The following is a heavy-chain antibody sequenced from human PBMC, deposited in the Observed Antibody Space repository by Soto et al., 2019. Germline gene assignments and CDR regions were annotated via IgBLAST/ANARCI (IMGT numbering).Heavy chain of an antibody. CDR3: ARDPGYSSGYYCDY. Sequence: GGSLRLSCAASGFTFSNYAMTWVRQAPGKGLEWVSGISGSGDSTHYTDSVKGRFIISRDNSKNTLYLQMNSLRAEDTAVYYCARDPGYSSGYYCDYWGQGTLVTSPQ. V-gene: IGHV3-23*01. D-gene: IGHD3-22*01. CDR1: GFTFSNYA. J-gene: IGHJ4*02. CDR2: ISGSGDST.